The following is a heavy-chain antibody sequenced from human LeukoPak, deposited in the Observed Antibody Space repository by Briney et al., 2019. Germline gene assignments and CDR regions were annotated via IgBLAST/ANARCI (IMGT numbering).Heavy chain of an antibody. D-gene: IGHD3-16*01. CDR3: ARFGVPYGVDV. CDR1: GFTLSSYE. CDR2: ISDSGSTT. Sequence: QPGGSLRLSCAASGFTLSSYEMNWVRQAPGKGLEWISYISDSGSTTYYADSVKGRFSISRDNAKNSLYLQVNSLRAEDTAVYYCARFGVPYGVDVWGQGTTVTVSS. V-gene: IGHV3-48*03. J-gene: IGHJ6*02.